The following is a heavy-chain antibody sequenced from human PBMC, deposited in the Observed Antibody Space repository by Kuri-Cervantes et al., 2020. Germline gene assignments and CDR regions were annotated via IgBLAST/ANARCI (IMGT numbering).Heavy chain of an antibody. CDR3: ARGNPRMNDAFDI. Sequence: GESLKISCAGSGFTFGTYAMSWVRQAPGKGLEWVSTTSASGGSTYDADSVKGRFTISRENAKNSMYLQMNSLRAGDTAVYYCARGNPRMNDAFDIWGQGTMVTVSS. CDR1: GFTFGTYA. V-gene: IGHV3-23*01. J-gene: IGHJ3*02. D-gene: IGHD2/OR15-2a*01. CDR2: TSASGGST.